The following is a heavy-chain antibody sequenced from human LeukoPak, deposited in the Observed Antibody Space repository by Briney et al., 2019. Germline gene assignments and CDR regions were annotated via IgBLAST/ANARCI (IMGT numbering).Heavy chain of an antibody. V-gene: IGHV3-7*01. CDR2: IKQDGSEK. J-gene: IGHJ4*02. CDR1: GFTFSSYW. CDR3: VSSSLYDYVWGSYRHATYFDY. D-gene: IGHD3-16*02. Sequence: GGSLRLSCAASGFTFSSYWKSWVRQAPGKGLEWVANIKQDGSEKYYVDSVKGRFTISRDNAKNSLYLQMNSLRAEDTAVYYCVSSSLYDYVWGSYRHATYFDYWGQGTLVTVSS.